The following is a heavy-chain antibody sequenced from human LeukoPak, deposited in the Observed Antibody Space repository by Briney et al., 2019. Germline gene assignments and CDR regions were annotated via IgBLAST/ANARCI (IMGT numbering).Heavy chain of an antibody. V-gene: IGHV4-61*05. Sequence: SETLSLTCTVSGGSISSSSYYWGWIRQPPGKGLEWIGYIYYSGSTNYNPSLKSRVTISVDTSKNQFSLKLSSVTAADTAVYYCRGTAVADFYYYYGMDVWGQGTTVTVSS. J-gene: IGHJ6*02. CDR3: RGTAVADFYYYYGMDV. D-gene: IGHD6-19*01. CDR2: IYYSGST. CDR1: GGSISSSSYY.